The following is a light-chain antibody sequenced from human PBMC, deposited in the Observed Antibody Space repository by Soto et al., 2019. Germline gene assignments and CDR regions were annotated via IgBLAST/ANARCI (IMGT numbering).Light chain of an antibody. CDR1: QSINNKY. V-gene: IGKV3-20*01. Sequence: EIVLTQSPGTLSLSPGERATLSCRASQSINNKYLAWYQQEPGQTPRLLIHGVSIRATGIPDRFSGSGSGTDFTLTISSLEPEDFAVYYCQLYSGSPWTF. CDR3: QLYSGSPWT. J-gene: IGKJ1*01. CDR2: GVS.